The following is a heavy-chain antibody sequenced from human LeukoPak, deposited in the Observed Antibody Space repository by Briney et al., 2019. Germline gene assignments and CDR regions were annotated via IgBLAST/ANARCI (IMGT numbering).Heavy chain of an antibody. CDR2: IYCSGST. J-gene: IGHJ1*01. V-gene: IGHV4-39*01. D-gene: IGHD3-9*01. CDR1: GGSISSSSYY. CDR3: TRGSYDVLTGYSTLGEY. Sequence: SETLSLTCTVSGGSISSSSYYWGWIRQPPGKGLEWIGNIYCSGSTYYNPSLKSRLTISVDTSQRQFSLRLSSVTAADTALYYCTRGSYDVLTGYSTLGEYWGQGTLVTVSS.